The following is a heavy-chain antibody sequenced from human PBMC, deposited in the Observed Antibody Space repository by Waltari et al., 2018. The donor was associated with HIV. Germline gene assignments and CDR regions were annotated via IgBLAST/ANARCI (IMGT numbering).Heavy chain of an antibody. CDR1: GYIFTNYD. J-gene: IGHJ5*02. Sequence: QVQLVQSGAEVKKPGASVKVSCETSGYIFTNYDVNWVRQATGQGLEWVGWLNPKRGNRGCAKKFEGRVSMTRNTSTSTAFLDVQSLTYEDTGIYYCVRGGMLRGFSWFDPWGQGTPVIVSS. D-gene: IGHD3-10*01. CDR3: VRGGMLRGFSWFDP. V-gene: IGHV1-8*01. CDR2: LNPKRGNR.